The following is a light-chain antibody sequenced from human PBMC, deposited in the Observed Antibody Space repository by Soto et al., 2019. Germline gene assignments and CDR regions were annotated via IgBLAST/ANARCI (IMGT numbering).Light chain of an antibody. V-gene: IGKV1-39*01. Sequence: DIQLTQSPSSLSASVGDRITITCRASHSISSYLNWYQQKPGKAPKLLIYAASSLQSGVPSRFSGSGSGTDFTLTISSLQSEDFAVYYCQQYNNWPPLTFGGGTKVDIK. J-gene: IGKJ4*01. CDR3: QQYNNWPPLT. CDR1: HSISSY. CDR2: AAS.